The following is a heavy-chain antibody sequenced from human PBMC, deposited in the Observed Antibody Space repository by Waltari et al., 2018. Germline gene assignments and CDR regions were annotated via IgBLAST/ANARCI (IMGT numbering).Heavy chain of an antibody. CDR1: GGSISSYY. Sequence: QVQLQESGPGLVKPSETLSLTCTVSGGSISSYYCRCIRHPPGKGLEWIGYIYYSGSTNYNPSLKSRVTISVDTSKNQFSLKLSSVTAADTAVYYCARENKAPYSSSWYWFDPWGQGTLVTVSS. J-gene: IGHJ5*02. CDR3: ARENKAPYSSSWYWFDP. CDR2: IYYSGST. V-gene: IGHV4-59*01. D-gene: IGHD6-13*01.